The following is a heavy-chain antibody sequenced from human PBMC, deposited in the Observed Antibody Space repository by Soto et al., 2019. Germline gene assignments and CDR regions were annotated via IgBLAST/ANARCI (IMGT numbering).Heavy chain of an antibody. D-gene: IGHD4-17*01. CDR1: GFTFSSYA. CDR2: ISGSGGST. V-gene: IGHV3-23*01. CDR3: AIDPDYVDYWYFDL. J-gene: IGHJ2*01. Sequence: EVQLLESGGGLVQPGGSLRLSCAASGFTFSSYAMSWVRQAPGKGLEWVSAISGSGGSTYYADSVKGRFTISRDNSKNTLYLQMTSLRAEDTAVYYCAIDPDYVDYWYFDLWGRGTLVTVSS.